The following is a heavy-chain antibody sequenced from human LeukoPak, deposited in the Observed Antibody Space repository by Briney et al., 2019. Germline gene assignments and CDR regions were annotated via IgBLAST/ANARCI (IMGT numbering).Heavy chain of an antibody. CDR1: GYTFTSYG. Sequence: ASLKVSCMASGYTFTSYGISWVRQAPAQGLEWMGWISAYNGNTNYAQKLQGRVTMTTDTSTSTAYMELRSLRSDDTAVYYCARDLWGGSSWSSGSSYWGQGTLVTVSS. D-gene: IGHD6-13*01. V-gene: IGHV1-18*01. CDR3: ARDLWGGSSWSSGSSY. CDR2: ISAYNGNT. J-gene: IGHJ4*02.